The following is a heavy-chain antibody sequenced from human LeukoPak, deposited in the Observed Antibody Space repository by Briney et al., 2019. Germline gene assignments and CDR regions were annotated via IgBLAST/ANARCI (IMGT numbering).Heavy chain of an antibody. CDR1: GGSISSGGYY. D-gene: IGHD3-10*01. CDR2: IYYSGST. CDR3: AAPLWFREGYYMDV. Sequence: PSQTLSLTCTVSGGSISSGGYYWSWIRQHPGKGLEWIGYIYYSGSTYYNPSLKSRVTISVDTSKNQFSLKLSSVTAAGTAVYYCAAPLWFREGYYMDVWGKGTTVTVSS. J-gene: IGHJ6*03. V-gene: IGHV4-31*03.